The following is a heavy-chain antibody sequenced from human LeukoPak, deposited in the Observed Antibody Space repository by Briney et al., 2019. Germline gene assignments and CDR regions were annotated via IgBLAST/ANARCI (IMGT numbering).Heavy chain of an antibody. J-gene: IGHJ3*02. CDR1: GFTFSNYA. V-gene: IGHV3-23*01. Sequence: GGSLTLSCAASGFTFSNYAMNWVRQAPGKGLEWVSLISGSTGSTYYADSVKGRFSISRDNSKNTVYLQMNSLRVEDTAVYYCAKGHITIFGVVILNDAFDIWGQGTMVTVSS. CDR2: ISGSTGST. CDR3: AKGHITIFGVVILNDAFDI. D-gene: IGHD3-3*01.